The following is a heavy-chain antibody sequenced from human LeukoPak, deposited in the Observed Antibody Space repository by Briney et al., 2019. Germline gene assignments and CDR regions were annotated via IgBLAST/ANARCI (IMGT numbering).Heavy chain of an antibody. V-gene: IGHV1-8*01. Sequence: ASVKVSCKASGYTFTSYDINWVRQATGQGLEWMGWMNPNRGNTGYAQKLQGRVTMTRNNSISTAYMELSSLRSEDTAVYYCARAREVGFWSGYYRVITSNYYYYMDVWGKGTTVTVSS. D-gene: IGHD3-3*01. J-gene: IGHJ6*03. CDR2: MNPNRGNT. CDR3: ARAREVGFWSGYYRVITSNYYYYMDV. CDR1: GYTFTSYD.